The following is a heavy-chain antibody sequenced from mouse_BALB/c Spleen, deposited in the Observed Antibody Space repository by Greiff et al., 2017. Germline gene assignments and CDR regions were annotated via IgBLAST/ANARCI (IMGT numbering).Heavy chain of an antibody. CDR3: ARHEGYGLDD. V-gene: IGHV5-6*01. D-gene: IGHD1-2*01. J-gene: IGHJ2*01. CDR1: GFTFSSYG. Sequence: DVQGVESGGDLVKPGGSLKLSCTASGFTFSSYGMSWVRQTPDRRLEWVATISSGGSYTYYPDSVKGRFTISRDNAKNTLYLQMSSLKSEDTAMYYCARHEGYGLDDWGQGTTLTVSS. CDR2: ISSGGSYT.